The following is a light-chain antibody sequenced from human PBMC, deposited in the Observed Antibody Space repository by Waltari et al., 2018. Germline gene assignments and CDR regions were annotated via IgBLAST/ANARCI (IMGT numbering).Light chain of an antibody. CDR1: QSSSTN. J-gene: IGKJ1*01. Sequence: ERVMTQSPDILSVSPGETVTLSCRASQSSSTNVAWYQHKPGQAPRLLLYNGANRDTGIPATFSGSGSGTEFTLTISSLQPEDFAVYFCQQYDDWPATFGQGTKVEI. V-gene: IGKV3-15*01. CDR2: NGA. CDR3: QQYDDWPAT.